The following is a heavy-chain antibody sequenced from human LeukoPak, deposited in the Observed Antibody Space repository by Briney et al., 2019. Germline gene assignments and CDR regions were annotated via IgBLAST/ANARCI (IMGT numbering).Heavy chain of an antibody. Sequence: PGGSLRLSCAASGFTFSSYAMHWVRQAPGKGLEWVAGISYDGSNKYYADSVKGRFTISRDNSKNTLYLQMNSLRAEDTAVYYCAKEGAGYSIYYFDYWGQGTLVTVSS. CDR1: GFTFSSYA. D-gene: IGHD3-9*01. CDR3: AKEGAGYSIYYFDY. J-gene: IGHJ4*02. V-gene: IGHV3-30*18. CDR2: ISYDGSNK.